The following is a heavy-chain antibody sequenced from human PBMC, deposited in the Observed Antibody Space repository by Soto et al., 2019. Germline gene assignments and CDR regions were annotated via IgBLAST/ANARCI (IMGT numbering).Heavy chain of an antibody. J-gene: IGHJ1*01. Sequence: HPGGSLRLSCAASGFTFSDHVMSWVRQAPGKGLEWVSGISGSGNNTYYADSVKGRFTISRDKSKNTLYLQMNSLRAEDTALYYCAKDAVVSMVRGVPNFQHWGQGTLVTVSS. V-gene: IGHV3-23*01. D-gene: IGHD3-10*01. CDR2: ISGSGNNT. CDR3: AKDAVVSMVRGVPNFQH. CDR1: GFTFSDHV.